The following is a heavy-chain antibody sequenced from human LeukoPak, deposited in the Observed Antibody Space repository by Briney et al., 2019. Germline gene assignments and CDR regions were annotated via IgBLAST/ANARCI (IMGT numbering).Heavy chain of an antibody. D-gene: IGHD2-15*01. J-gene: IGHJ5*02. CDR1: GFTFSSYS. CDR3: ARGSVVVAATDNWFDP. V-gene: IGHV3-21*01. CDR2: ISTSSSYI. Sequence: GGSLGLSCAASGFTFSSYSMNWVRQAPGKGLEWVSSISTSSSYIYYADSVKGRFTISRDNAKNSLYLQMNSLRAEDTAVYYCARGSVVVAATDNWFDPWGQGTLVTVSS.